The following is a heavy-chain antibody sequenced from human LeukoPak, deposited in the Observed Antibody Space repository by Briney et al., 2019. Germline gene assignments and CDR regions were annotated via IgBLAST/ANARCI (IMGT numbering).Heavy chain of an antibody. CDR2: INSDGSGT. D-gene: IGHD3-10*01. V-gene: IGHV3-74*01. J-gene: IGHJ3*02. Sequence: GGSLRLSCGASGFTFISYWMHWVRQAPGMGLVWVSRINSDGSGTTYADSVKGRVTISGDNAKNTLYLQMNSLRAEDAAVYYCARGKDGVWAFDIWGQGTTVTVPS. CDR1: GFTFISYW. CDR3: ARGKDGVWAFDI.